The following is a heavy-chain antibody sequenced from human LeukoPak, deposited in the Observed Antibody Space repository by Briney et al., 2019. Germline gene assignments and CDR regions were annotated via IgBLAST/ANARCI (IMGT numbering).Heavy chain of an antibody. J-gene: IGHJ4*02. CDR3: AKDSGYSSGFRDY. CDR1: GFTVSSNY. D-gene: IGHD6-19*01. Sequence: GGSLRLSCAASGFTVSSNYMSWVRQAPGKGLEWVSAISGSGGSTYYADSVKGRFTISRDNSKNTPYLQMNSLRAEDTAVYYCAKDSGYSSGFRDYWGQGTLVTVSS. V-gene: IGHV3-23*01. CDR2: ISGSGGST.